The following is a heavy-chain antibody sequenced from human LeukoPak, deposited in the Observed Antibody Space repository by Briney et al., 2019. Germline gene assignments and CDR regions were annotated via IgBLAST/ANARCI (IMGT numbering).Heavy chain of an antibody. CDR1: GFTFSSYG. V-gene: IGHV3-30*02. D-gene: IGHD3-3*01. Sequence: GGSLRLSCAASGFTFSSYGMHWVRQAPGKGLEWVAFIRYDGSNKYYADSVKGRFTISRDNSKNTLYLQMNSLRAEDTAVYYCAKGPVRIMIFGVVNNFDYWGQGTLVTVSS. CDR2: IRYDGSNK. J-gene: IGHJ4*02. CDR3: AKGPVRIMIFGVVNNFDY.